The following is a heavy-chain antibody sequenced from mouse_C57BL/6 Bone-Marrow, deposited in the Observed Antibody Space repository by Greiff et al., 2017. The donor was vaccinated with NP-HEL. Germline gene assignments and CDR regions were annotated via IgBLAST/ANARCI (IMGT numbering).Heavy chain of an antibody. J-gene: IGHJ4*01. CDR3: SEDSAVYYGACSYYSNYLYAMDY. Sequence: VQLQQSGPELARPWASVKISCQAFYTFFSRVHFAIRDTNYWMQWVKQRPGQGLEWIGAIYPGIGGTSNIPMFKGKATVTADKSSSTAYMKLSSLTSEDSAVYYGACSYYSNYLYAMDYWGQGTSVTVSS. V-gene: IGHV1-87*01. CDR2: GQGLEWIG. CDR1: YTFFSRVH. D-gene: IGHD2-5*01.